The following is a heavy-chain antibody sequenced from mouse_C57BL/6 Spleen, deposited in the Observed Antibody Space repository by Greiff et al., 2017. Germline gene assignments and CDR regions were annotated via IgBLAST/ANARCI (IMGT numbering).Heavy chain of an antibody. Sequence: EVQVVESGGGLVQPGGSLSLSCAASGFTFTDYYMSWVRQPPGKALEWLGFIRNKANGYTTEYNASVKGRFTTSRYNSQSILYLQMNALRAEDSATYCCARYMREGTYYFDYWGQGTTLTVSS. CDR1: GFTFTDYY. D-gene: IGHD2-14*01. CDR2: IRNKANGYTT. J-gene: IGHJ2*01. CDR3: ARYMREGTYYFDY. V-gene: IGHV7-3*01.